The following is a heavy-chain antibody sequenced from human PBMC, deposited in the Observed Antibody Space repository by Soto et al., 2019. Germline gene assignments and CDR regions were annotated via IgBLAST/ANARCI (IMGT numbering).Heavy chain of an antibody. CDR1: GFTFSSYS. D-gene: IGHD6-19*01. Sequence: GGSLRLSCAASGFTFSSYSMNWVRQAPGKGLKWVSYISSSSSTIYYADSVKGRFTISRDNAKNSLYLQMNSLRDEDTAVYYCARDPPTQYSGWYEYYYYYGMDVWGQGTTVTVSS. CDR3: ARDPPTQYSGWYEYYYYYGMDV. J-gene: IGHJ6*02. CDR2: ISSSSSTI. V-gene: IGHV3-48*02.